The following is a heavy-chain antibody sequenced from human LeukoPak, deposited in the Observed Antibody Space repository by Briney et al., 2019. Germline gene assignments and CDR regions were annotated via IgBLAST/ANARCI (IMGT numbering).Heavy chain of an antibody. J-gene: IGHJ6*03. D-gene: IGHD3-10*01. V-gene: IGHV4-34*01. CDR3: ARHAYYYGSGSYYKSYYMDV. CDR2: INHSGST. CDR1: GGSFSGYY. Sequence: SETLSLTCAVYGGSFSGYYWSWIRQPPGKGLEWIGEINHSGSTNYNPSLKSRVTISVDTSKNQFSLKLSSVTAADTAVYYCARHAYYYGSGSYYKSYYMDVWGKGTTVTVSS.